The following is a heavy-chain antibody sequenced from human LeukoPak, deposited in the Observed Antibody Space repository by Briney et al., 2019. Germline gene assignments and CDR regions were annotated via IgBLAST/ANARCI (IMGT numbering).Heavy chain of an antibody. CDR2: IRSNTAGGTT. J-gene: IGHJ4*02. CDR1: GFTFTNAW. CDR3: VTEYYGSFNY. Sequence: GGSLRLSCAASGFTFTNAWMSWVRQAPGKGLEWVGRIRSNTAGGTTDYAVPVKGRFTISRDDSKNTLYLQVNSLITGDTAVYFCVTEYYGSFNYWGQGALVTVSS. V-gene: IGHV3-15*01. D-gene: IGHD3-10*01.